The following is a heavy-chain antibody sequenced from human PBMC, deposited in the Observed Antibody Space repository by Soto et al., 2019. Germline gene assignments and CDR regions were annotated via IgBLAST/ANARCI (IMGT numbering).Heavy chain of an antibody. D-gene: IGHD2-8*01. J-gene: IGHJ6*02. Sequence: PGGSLRLSCAASGFTFSSYAMSWVRQAPGKGLEWVSAISGSGGSTYYADSVKGRFTISRDNSKNTLYLQMNSLRAEDTAVYYCAKALRGSTNANYGMDVWGQGTTVTVSS. CDR3: AKALRGSTNANYGMDV. CDR1: GFTFSSYA. V-gene: IGHV3-23*01. CDR2: ISGSGGST.